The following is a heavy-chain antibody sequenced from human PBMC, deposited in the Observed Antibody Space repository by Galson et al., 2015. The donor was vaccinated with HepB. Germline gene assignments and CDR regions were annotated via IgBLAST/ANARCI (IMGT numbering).Heavy chain of an antibody. CDR3: ARDGTRLLPLDY. CDR2: ISGSGGST. J-gene: IGHJ4*02. D-gene: IGHD3-3*01. CDR1: RFTFSSYA. Sequence: SLRLSCAASRFTFSSYAMSWVRQAPGKGLEWVSAISGSGGSTYYADSVKGRFTISRDNSKNTLYLQMNSLRAEDTAVYYCARDGTRLLPLDYWGQGTLVTVSS. V-gene: IGHV3-23*01.